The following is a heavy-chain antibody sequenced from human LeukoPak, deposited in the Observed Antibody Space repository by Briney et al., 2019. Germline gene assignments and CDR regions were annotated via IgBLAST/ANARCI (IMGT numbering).Heavy chain of an antibody. CDR2: ISSSSNYI. CDR3: AQWPTNDY. V-gene: IGHV3-21*01. CDR1: GFTFSSYS. Sequence: GGSLRLSCAASGFTFSSYSMNWVRQAPGKGLEWVSSISSSSNYIYYADSVKGRFTISRDNAKNSLYLQMNSLRDEDTAVYYCAQWPTNDYWGQGTLVTVSS. D-gene: IGHD6-19*01. J-gene: IGHJ4*02.